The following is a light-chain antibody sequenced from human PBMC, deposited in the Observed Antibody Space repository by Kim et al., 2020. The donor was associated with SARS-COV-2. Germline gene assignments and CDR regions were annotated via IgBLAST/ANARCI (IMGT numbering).Light chain of an antibody. Sequence: ASVGERVNITSRASQSISSYLNWYQQKPEKAPKLLIYAASSVQSGVPSRFGGSGSGTDFTLTISSLQPEDFATYYWQQSYSTPITFGQGTRLEIK. J-gene: IGKJ5*01. CDR1: QSISSY. CDR3: QQSYSTPIT. V-gene: IGKV1-39*01. CDR2: AAS.